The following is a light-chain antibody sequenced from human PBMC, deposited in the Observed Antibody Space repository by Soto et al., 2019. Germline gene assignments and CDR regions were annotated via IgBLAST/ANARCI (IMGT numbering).Light chain of an antibody. CDR3: LQATQSSWT. J-gene: IGKJ1*01. CDR2: KVS. CDR1: QSLVHNDGNTY. Sequence: DIVMTQTPLSSPVTLGQAASISCRSSQSLVHNDGNTYLSWFQQRPGQPPRLLIYKVSDRFSGVPDRFSGRGAGTDFPLTISRVEAEDVGVYYCLQATQSSWTFGQGTKVEI. V-gene: IGKV2-24*01.